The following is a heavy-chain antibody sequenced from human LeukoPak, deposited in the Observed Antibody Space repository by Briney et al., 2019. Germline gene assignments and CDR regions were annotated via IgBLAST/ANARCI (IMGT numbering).Heavy chain of an antibody. D-gene: IGHD3-22*01. CDR1: GGSISSYY. CDR3: AREEYYDRSGYYY. V-gene: IGHV4-59*01. J-gene: IGHJ4*02. CDR2: IYYSGST. Sequence: PSQTLSLTCTVSGGSISSYYWSWLRQPPGKGLEWIGYIYYSGSTNYNPSLKSRVTISVDTSKNQFSLKLSSVTAADTAVYYCAREEYYDRSGYYYWGQGTLVTVSS.